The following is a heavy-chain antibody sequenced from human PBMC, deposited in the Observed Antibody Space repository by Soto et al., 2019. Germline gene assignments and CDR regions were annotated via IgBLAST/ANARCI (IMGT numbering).Heavy chain of an antibody. D-gene: IGHD4-17*01. CDR3: ATKVLDDYGDYGYFDY. CDR1: GYTLTELS. CDR2: FDPEDGET. V-gene: IGHV1-24*01. J-gene: IGHJ4*02. Sequence: ASVKVSCKVSGYTLTELSMHWVRQAPGKGLEWMGGFDPEDGETIYAQKFQGRVTTTEDTSTDTAYMELSSLRSEDTAVYYCATKVLDDYGDYGYFDYWGQGTLVTVSS.